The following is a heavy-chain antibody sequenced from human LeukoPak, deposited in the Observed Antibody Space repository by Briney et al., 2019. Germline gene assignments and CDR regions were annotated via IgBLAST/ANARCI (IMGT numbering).Heavy chain of an antibody. CDR1: GYSFTSYW. CDR3: ARQNTAMVLGSDY. Sequence: KCGESLKISCKGSGYSFTSYWIGWVRQMPGKGLEWMGIIYPGDSDTRYSPSFQGQVTISADKSISTAYLQWSSLKASDTAMYYCARQNTAMVLGSDYWGQGTLVTVSS. V-gene: IGHV5-51*01. D-gene: IGHD5-18*01. J-gene: IGHJ4*02. CDR2: IYPGDSDT.